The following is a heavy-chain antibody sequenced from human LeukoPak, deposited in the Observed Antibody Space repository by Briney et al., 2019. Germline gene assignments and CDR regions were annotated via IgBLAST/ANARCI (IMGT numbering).Heavy chain of an antibody. D-gene: IGHD2-21*02. J-gene: IGHJ4*02. CDR3: AKVKTDILIPDS. CDR1: GFTFSSYA. Sequence: PGGSLRLSCAASGFTFSSYAMSWVRQAPGKGLEWVSAISGSGGSTYSADSVKGRFTISRDNSKNTLDLQMNSLRAEDTAVYYCAKVKTDILIPDSWGQGTLVTVSS. CDR2: ISGSGGST. V-gene: IGHV3-23*01.